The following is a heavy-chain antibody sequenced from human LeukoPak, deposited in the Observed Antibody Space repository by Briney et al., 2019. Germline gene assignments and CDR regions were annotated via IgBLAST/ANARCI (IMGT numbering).Heavy chain of an antibody. Sequence: GASVKVSCKASGYTFTDYYMHWVRQAPGQGLEWMGWINPHSGGTDHAQKFQGRVTMTRDTSISTAYMELSRLRSDDTALYYCTRGSYYDSSGYSGVRLFDYWGQGTPVTVPS. V-gene: IGHV1-2*02. CDR1: GYTFTDYY. CDR2: INPHSGGT. D-gene: IGHD3-22*01. CDR3: TRGSYYDSSGYSGVRLFDY. J-gene: IGHJ4*02.